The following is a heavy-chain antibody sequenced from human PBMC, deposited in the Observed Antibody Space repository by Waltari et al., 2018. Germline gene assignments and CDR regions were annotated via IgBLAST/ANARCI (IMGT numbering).Heavy chain of an antibody. D-gene: IGHD3-16*01. CDR3: TRDGPSYIWGSYPSDY. V-gene: IGHV3-49*03. CDR2: IRSKAYGGTT. J-gene: IGHJ4*02. CDR1: GFTFGDYA. Sequence: EVQLVESGGGLVQPGRSLRLSCTASGFTFGDYALSWFRSAPGKGLEWVGFIRSKAYGGTTEYAASVKGRFTISRDDSKSIAYLQMNSLKTEDTAVYYCTRDGPSYIWGSYPSDYWGQGTLVTVSS.